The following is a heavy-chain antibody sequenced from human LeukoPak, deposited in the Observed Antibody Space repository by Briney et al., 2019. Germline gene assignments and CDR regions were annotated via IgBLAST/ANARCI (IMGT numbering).Heavy chain of an antibody. D-gene: IGHD5-18*01. J-gene: IGHJ4*02. V-gene: IGHV3-23*01. CDR3: AKSTLDTAMVDYFDY. Sequence: GGSLRLSCAASGFTFSSYAMSWVRQAPGKGLEWVSAISGSGGSTYYADSVKGRFTISRGNSKNTLYLQMNSLRAEDTAVYYCAKSTLDTAMVDYFDYWGQGTLVTVSS. CDR1: GFTFSSYA. CDR2: ISGSGGST.